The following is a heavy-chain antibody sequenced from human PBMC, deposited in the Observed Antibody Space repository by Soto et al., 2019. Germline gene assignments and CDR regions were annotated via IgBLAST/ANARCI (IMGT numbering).Heavy chain of an antibody. CDR1: GFTVSSKY. Sequence: EVQLVESGGGLVQPGGSLRLSCAASGFTVSSKYMSWVRQAPGKGLEWVSLIQSGGPTYYADSVKGRFTISRDTSDNTVHLQRDSLRAEDKGVYYCARYEVICDGGRGYGVPVDVWGKGTTVTVSS. V-gene: IGHV3-66*01. CDR2: IQSGGPT. CDR3: ARYEVICDGGRGYGVPVDV. D-gene: IGHD2-15*01. J-gene: IGHJ6*04.